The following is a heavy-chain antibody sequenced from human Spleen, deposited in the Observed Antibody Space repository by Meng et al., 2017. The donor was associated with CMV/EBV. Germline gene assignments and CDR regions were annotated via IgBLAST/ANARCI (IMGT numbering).Heavy chain of an antibody. CDR1: GSTFTSYG. Sequence: SCKASGSTFTSYGLSWVRQAPGQGLEWMGYISGSNGKTNYAQKVQGRVTMTTDTSTTTAYMELRSLRSDDTAIYYCVRDGFGVINPYWGQGTLVTVSS. D-gene: IGHD3-3*01. V-gene: IGHV1-18*01. J-gene: IGHJ4*02. CDR3: VRDGFGVINPY. CDR2: ISGSNGKT.